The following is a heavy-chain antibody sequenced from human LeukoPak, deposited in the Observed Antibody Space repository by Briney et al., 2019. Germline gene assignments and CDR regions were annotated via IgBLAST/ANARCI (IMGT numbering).Heavy chain of an antibody. J-gene: IGHJ4*02. V-gene: IGHV4-4*07. CDR1: GDSIRTYY. D-gene: IGHD1-7*01. CDR2: IFTSGST. CDR3: ARTGTPRETYYFDY. Sequence: SETLSLTCTVSGDSIRTYYWSWIRQPAGKGLEWIGRIFTSGSTNYNPSLKSRVTLSVDTSKNQFSLKLTSVTAADTAVYYCARTGTPRETYYFDYWGQGTLVTVSS.